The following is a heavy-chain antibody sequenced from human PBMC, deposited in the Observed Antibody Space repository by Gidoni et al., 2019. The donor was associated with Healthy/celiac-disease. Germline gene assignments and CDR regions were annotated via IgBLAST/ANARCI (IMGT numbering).Heavy chain of an antibody. CDR1: GFTFSSYG. J-gene: IGHJ4*02. CDR3: ARDGRLLWFGELRVGPLDY. D-gene: IGHD3-10*01. V-gene: IGHV3-33*01. Sequence: QVQLVESGGGVVQPGRSLRLSCAASGFTFSSYGLHWVRQAPGKGLGWVAVIWYDGSNKYYADSVKGRFTISRDNSKNTLYLQMNSLRAEDTAVYYCARDGRLLWFGELRVGPLDYWGQGTLVTVSS. CDR2: IWYDGSNK.